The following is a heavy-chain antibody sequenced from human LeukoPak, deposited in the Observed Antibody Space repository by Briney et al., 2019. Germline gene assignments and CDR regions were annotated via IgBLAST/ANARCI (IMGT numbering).Heavy chain of an antibody. Sequence: GGSLRLSCAASGFTFSSYSMNWVRQAPGKGLGWVSYISSSSSTIYYADSVKGRFTISRDNAKNSLYLQMNSLRAEDTAVFYCARDQYDTWSRRGNFDSWGQGTLVIVSS. CDR2: ISSSSSTI. V-gene: IGHV3-48*01. CDR1: GFTFSSYS. CDR3: ARDQYDTWSRRGNFDS. D-gene: IGHD3-3*01. J-gene: IGHJ4*02.